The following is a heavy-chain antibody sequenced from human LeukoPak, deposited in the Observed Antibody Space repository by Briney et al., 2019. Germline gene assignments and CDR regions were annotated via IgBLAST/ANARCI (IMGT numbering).Heavy chain of an antibody. D-gene: IGHD5-12*01. J-gene: IGHJ4*02. Sequence: GGSLRLSCAASGFIFSSYAMTWVRQAPGKGLEWVSAISGSGGSTYYAGSVKGRFTISRDNSKNTLYLQMNSLRAEDTAVYYCAKGQSGYEPFDYWGQGTLVTVSS. CDR3: AKGQSGYEPFDY. V-gene: IGHV3-23*01. CDR1: GFIFSSYA. CDR2: ISGSGGST.